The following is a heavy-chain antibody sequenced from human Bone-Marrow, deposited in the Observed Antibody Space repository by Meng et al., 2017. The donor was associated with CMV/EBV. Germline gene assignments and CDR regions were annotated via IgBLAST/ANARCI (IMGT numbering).Heavy chain of an antibody. V-gene: IGHV3-33*06. J-gene: IGHJ4*02. CDR2: VWSDGTDR. D-gene: IGHD3-22*01. CDR1: GFTFSNYG. CDR3: AKDPLIRKYYYDTSGYH. Sequence: GESLKISCAASGFTFSNYGMHWVRQAPGKGLECVAVVWSDGTDRYYADSVKGRFTIYKDNSKNTLYLQMNSLRVEDTAVYYCAKDPLIRKYYYDTSGYHWGQGAQVTGYS.